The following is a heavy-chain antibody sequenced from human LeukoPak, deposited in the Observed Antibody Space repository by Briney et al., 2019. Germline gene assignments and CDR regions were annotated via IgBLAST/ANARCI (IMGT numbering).Heavy chain of an antibody. Sequence: PSETLSLTCTVSGGSISSSSYYWGWIRQPPGKGLEWIGSIYYSGSTYYNPSLKSRVTISVDTSKNQFSLKLSSVTAADTAVYYCARASSSWYGHYFDYWGQGTLVTVSS. CDR3: ARASSSWYGHYFDY. V-gene: IGHV4-39*07. D-gene: IGHD6-13*01. J-gene: IGHJ4*02. CDR2: IYYSGST. CDR1: GGSISSSSYY.